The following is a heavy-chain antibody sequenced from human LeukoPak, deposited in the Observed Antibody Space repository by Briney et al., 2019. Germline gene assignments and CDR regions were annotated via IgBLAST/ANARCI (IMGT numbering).Heavy chain of an antibody. CDR2: INHSGST. J-gene: IGHJ4*02. Sequence: PSETLSLTCAVYGGSSNGYYWSWIRQPPGKGLEWIGEINHSGSTNYNPSLKSRVTISVDTSKNQFSLKLSSVTAADTAVYYCARTDSSGYHFDYWGQGTLVTVSS. CDR1: GGSSNGYY. V-gene: IGHV4-34*01. CDR3: ARTDSSGYHFDY. D-gene: IGHD3-22*01.